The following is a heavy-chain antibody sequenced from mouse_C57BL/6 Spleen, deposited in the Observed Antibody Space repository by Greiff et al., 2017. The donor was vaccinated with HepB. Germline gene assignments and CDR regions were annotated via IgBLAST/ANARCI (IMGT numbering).Heavy chain of an antibody. J-gene: IGHJ2*01. Sequence: EVMLVESGGGLVQPGGSMKLSCVASGFTFSNYWMNWVRQSPEKGLEWVAQIRLKSDNYATHYAESVKGRFTISRDDSKSSVYLQMNNLRAEDTGIYYCTYYSNYFDYWGQGTTLTVSS. CDR1: GFTFSNYW. CDR2: IRLKSDNYAT. CDR3: TYYSNYFDY. D-gene: IGHD2-5*01. V-gene: IGHV6-3*01.